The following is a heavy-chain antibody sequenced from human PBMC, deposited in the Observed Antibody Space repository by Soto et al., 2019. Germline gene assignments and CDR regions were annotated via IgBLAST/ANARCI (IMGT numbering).Heavy chain of an antibody. J-gene: IGHJ4*02. CDR2: INSAGTTT. Sequence: GGSLRLSCAASGFTFSIYWMHWVRQAPGKGLVWVSRINSAGTTTTYADSMKGRFTISRDNAKNTLYLQMNSLRAEDTAVYYCARDLGGPCNETGCYSRDYWGRGTLVTVSX. V-gene: IGHV3-74*01. CDR1: GFTFSIYW. CDR3: ARDLGGPCNETGCYSRDY. D-gene: IGHD2-15*01.